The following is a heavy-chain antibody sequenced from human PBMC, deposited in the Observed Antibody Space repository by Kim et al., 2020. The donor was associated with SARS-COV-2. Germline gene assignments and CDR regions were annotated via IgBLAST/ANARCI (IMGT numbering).Heavy chain of an antibody. V-gene: IGHV3-53*04. CDR3: ARVIYSGYWGNFDY. J-gene: IGHJ4*02. CDR1: GFTVSSNY. CDR2: IYSGGST. D-gene: IGHD5-12*01. Sequence: GGSLRLSCAASGFTVSSNYMSWVRQAPGKGLEWVSVIYSGGSTYYADSVKGRFTISRHNSKNTLYLQMNSLRAEDTAVYYCARVIYSGYWGNFDYWGQGTLVTVSS.